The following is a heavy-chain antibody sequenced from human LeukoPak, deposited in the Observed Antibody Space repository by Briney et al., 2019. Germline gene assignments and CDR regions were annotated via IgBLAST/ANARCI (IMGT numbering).Heavy chain of an antibody. CDR3: SRALVGGTNYFDP. J-gene: IGHJ5*02. V-gene: IGHV3-7*02. CDR1: AFTFRSFW. Sequence: PGGSLRLSCAASAFTFRSFWMSWVRQAPGKGLEWVANIKQDGSEKYYVDSVRGRFTISRDNAKNSLYLQMNSLRADDTAVYYCSRALVGGTNYFDPWGQGTLVTVSS. D-gene: IGHD1-26*01. CDR2: IKQDGSEK.